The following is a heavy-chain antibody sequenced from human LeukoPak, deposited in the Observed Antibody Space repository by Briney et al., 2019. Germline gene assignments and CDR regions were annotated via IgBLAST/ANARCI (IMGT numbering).Heavy chain of an antibody. CDR2: IYSGGST. V-gene: IGHV3-66*02. Sequence: GGCLRLSCAASGFTVSSNYMNWVRQAPGRGLEWVSVIYSGGSTYYADSVKGRFTISRDNSKNTLYLQMNSLRAEDTAVYYCARDGARDPSIAGTVGGYYFDYWGQGTLVTVSS. J-gene: IGHJ4*02. CDR1: GFTVSSNY. D-gene: IGHD6-6*01. CDR3: ARDGARDPSIAGTVGGYYFDY.